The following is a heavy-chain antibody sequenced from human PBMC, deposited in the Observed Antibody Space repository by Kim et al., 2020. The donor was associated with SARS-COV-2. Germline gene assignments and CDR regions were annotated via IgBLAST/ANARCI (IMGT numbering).Heavy chain of an antibody. J-gene: IGHJ4*02. V-gene: IGHV1-46*01. CDR3: ARGVKSGYYDSSGYYHDY. Sequence: ASVKVSCKASGYTFTSYYMHWVRQAPGQGLEWMGIINPSGGSTSYAQKFQGRVTMTRDTSTSTVYMELSSLRSEDTAVYYCARGVKSGYYDSSGYYHDYWGQGTLVTVSS. CDR1: GYTFTSYY. CDR2: INPSGGST. D-gene: IGHD3-22*01.